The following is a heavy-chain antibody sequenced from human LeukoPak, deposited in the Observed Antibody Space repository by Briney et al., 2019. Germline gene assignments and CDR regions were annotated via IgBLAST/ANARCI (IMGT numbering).Heavy chain of an antibody. J-gene: IGHJ4*02. CDR2: IIPIFGTA. CDR3: ARVEYDFWSGYSRGSFDY. V-gene: IGHV1-69*13. D-gene: IGHD3-3*01. CDR1: GGTFSSYA. Sequence: GASVKVSRKASGGTFSSYAISWVRQAPGQGLEWMGGIIPIFGTANYAQKFQGRVTITADESTSTAYMELSSLRSEDTAVYYCARVEYDFWSGYSRGSFDYWGQGTLVTVSS.